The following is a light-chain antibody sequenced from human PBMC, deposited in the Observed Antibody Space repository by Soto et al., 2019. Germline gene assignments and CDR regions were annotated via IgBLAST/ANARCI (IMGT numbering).Light chain of an antibody. J-gene: IGKJ3*01. CDR1: QSIGMY. CDR2: GAS. CDR3: QQSYRTLPT. Sequence: DIQMTQSPSSLSASIGDRVTITCRASQSIGMYLNWYQQKPGKAPNLLIFGASSLRSGAPSRLSAGGSGTDFTLTISSLHPEDVATYYCQQSYRTLPTFGPGTKVEIK. V-gene: IGKV1-39*01.